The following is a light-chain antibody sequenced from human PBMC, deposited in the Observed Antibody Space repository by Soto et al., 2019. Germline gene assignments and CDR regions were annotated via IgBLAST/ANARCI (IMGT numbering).Light chain of an antibody. CDR2: HVT. J-gene: IGLJ1*01. CDR3: CSYTTSNPFV. Sequence: QSVLTQPASVSGSLGQSITISCSGTSSDVGAYNYVSWYQQYPGKAPKLMIYHVTDRPSGVSNRFSGSKSGNTASLTISGLQAEDEADYYCCSYTTSNPFVFGTGTKVTVL. CDR1: SSDVGAYNY. V-gene: IGLV2-14*01.